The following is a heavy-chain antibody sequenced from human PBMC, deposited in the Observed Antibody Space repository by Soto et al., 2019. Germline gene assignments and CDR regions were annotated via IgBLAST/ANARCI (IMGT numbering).Heavy chain of an antibody. Sequence: SETLSLTCTVSVVSVSIGSHYCSWIRQPPWKGLEWIAYIYHSGSTDYNPSLKSRVSISVDLSKNQFSLRLDSVTAADTAVYYCARDRSDELKPFDAFDIGGPGKKVTVSS. J-gene: IGHJ3*02. CDR3: ARDRSDELKPFDAFDI. CDR2: IYHSGST. D-gene: IGHD1-7*01. V-gene: IGHV4-61*01. CDR1: VVSVSIGSHY.